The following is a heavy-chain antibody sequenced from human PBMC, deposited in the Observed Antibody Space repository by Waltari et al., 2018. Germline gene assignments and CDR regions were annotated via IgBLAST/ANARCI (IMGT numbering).Heavy chain of an antibody. J-gene: IGHJ6*03. V-gene: IGHV4-59*01. CDR2: IYYSGST. Sequence: QVQLQESGPGLVKPSETLSLTCTVSGGSISSYYWSWIRQPPGKGLEWIGYIYYSGSTNYTPSLKSRVTISVDTSKNQFSLKLSSVTAADTAVYYCARSPYGGASYYYMDVWGKGTTVTVSS. CDR3: ARSPYGGASYYYMDV. D-gene: IGHD2-21*01. CDR1: GGSISSYY.